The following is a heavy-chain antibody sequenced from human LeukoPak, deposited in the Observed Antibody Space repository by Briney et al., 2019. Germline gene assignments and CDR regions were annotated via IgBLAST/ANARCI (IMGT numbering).Heavy chain of an antibody. Sequence: ASVKVSCKVSGYTLTELSMHWVRQAPGKGLEWMGGFDPEDGETIYAQKFQGRVTMTEDTSTDTAYMELSSLRSEDTAVYYCARVGYSSSSNDYWGQGTLVIVSS. CDR1: GYTLTELS. V-gene: IGHV1-24*01. D-gene: IGHD6-13*01. CDR3: ARVGYSSSSNDY. J-gene: IGHJ4*02. CDR2: FDPEDGET.